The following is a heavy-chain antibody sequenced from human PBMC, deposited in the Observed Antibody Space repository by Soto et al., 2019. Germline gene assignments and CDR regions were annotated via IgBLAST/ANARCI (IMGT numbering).Heavy chain of an antibody. CDR3: ARDLNSGYDLGAFDI. CDR2: IIPILGIA. D-gene: IGHD5-12*01. V-gene: IGHV1-69*04. Sequence: SVKVSCKASGGTFSSYTISWVRQAPGQGLEWMGRIIPILGIANYAQKFQGRVTITADKSTSTAYMELSSLRSEDTAVYYCARDLNSGYDLGAFDIWGQGTMVTVS. CDR1: GGTFSSYT. J-gene: IGHJ3*02.